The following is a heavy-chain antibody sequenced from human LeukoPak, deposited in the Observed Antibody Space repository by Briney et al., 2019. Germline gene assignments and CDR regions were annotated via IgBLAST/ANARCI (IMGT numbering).Heavy chain of an antibody. J-gene: IGHJ4*02. CDR3: ARQPIDYYYDSSGYSTFDY. CDR1: GGSFSGYY. CDR2: INHSGST. Sequence: SETLSLTCAVYGGSFSGYYWSWIRQPPGKGLEWIGEINHSGSTNYNPSLKSRVTISVDTSKNQFSLKLSSVTAADTAVYYCARQPIDYYYDSSGYSTFDYWGQGTLVTVSS. V-gene: IGHV4-34*01. D-gene: IGHD3-22*01.